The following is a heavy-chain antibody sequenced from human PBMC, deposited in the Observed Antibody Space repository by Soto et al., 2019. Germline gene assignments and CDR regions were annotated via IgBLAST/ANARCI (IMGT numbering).Heavy chain of an antibody. CDR1: GFTFSDYW. Sequence: VESGGSLLQPGGPLRLSCAGSGFTFSDYWMHWVRQVPGRGLVWASRINTYGTYTSYADSVKGRFTICRDNARDTLFLQMDSRRAEDTGLYFCVRGPSDWRGMDSWGQGTLVTVSS. J-gene: IGHJ4*02. CDR3: VRGPSDWRGMDS. D-gene: IGHD6-19*01. CDR2: INTYGTYT. V-gene: IGHV3-74*01.